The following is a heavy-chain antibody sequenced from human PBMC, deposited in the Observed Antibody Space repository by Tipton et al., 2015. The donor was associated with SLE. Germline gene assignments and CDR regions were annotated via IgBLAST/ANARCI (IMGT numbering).Heavy chain of an antibody. CDR1: GGSFSGYY. Sequence: TLSLTCAVYGGSFSGYYWSWIRQPPGKGLEWIGEINHSGSTNYNPSLKSRVTISVDTSKNQFSLKLSSVTAADTAVYYCARRDYYDKYWFDPWGQGTLVTVSS. J-gene: IGHJ5*02. CDR2: INHSGST. CDR3: ARRDYYDKYWFDP. D-gene: IGHD3-22*01. V-gene: IGHV4-34*01.